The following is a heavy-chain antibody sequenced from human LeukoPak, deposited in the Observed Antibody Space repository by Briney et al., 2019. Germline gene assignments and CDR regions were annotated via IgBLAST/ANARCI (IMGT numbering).Heavy chain of an antibody. Sequence: SGGSLRLSCAASGFTFSSYSMNWVRQAPGKGLEWVSSISSSSYIYYADSVKGRFTISRDNAKNSLYLQMNSLRAEDTAVYYCAREGRTTVVIDYWGQGILVTVSS. D-gene: IGHD4-23*01. CDR3: AREGRTTVVIDY. V-gene: IGHV3-21*01. CDR1: GFTFSSYS. J-gene: IGHJ4*02. CDR2: ISSSSYI.